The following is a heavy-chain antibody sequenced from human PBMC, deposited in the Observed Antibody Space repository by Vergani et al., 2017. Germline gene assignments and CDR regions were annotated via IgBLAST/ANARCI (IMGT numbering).Heavy chain of an antibody. CDR3: ARQFWVSQGVGAFET. Sequence: QLQLQESGPGLVKPSETLSLTCTVSGGSISSGYYWGWIRQPPGKGLEWIATVFHSGSAYYNPSLRRRVTISVETSKNQFSLRLTTLTAADTAVYYCARQFWVSQGVGAFETWGRGTEVSVSS. CDR2: VFHSGSA. J-gene: IGHJ3*02. V-gene: IGHV4-38-2*02. CDR1: GGSISSGYY. D-gene: IGHD3-16*01.